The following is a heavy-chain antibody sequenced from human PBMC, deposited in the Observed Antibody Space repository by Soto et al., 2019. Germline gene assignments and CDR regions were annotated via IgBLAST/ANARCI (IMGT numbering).Heavy chain of an antibody. J-gene: IGHJ6*02. CDR1: GFTFSSYA. D-gene: IGHD2-2*01. Sequence: GGSLRLSCAASGFTFSSYAMHWVRQAPGKGLEWVAVISYDGSNKYYADSVKGRFTISRDNSKNTLYLQMNSLRAEDTAVYYCARGRGRYQLLFFDGMDVWGQGTTVTVSS. CDR3: ARGRGRYQLLFFDGMDV. V-gene: IGHV3-30-3*01. CDR2: ISYDGSNK.